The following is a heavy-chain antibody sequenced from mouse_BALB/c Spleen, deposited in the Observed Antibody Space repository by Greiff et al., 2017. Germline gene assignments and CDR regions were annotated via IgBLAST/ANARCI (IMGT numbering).Heavy chain of an antibody. CDR1: GFTFSSYG. V-gene: IGHV5-6*02. J-gene: IGHJ2*01. CDR3: ARHHYDYDDY. CDR2: ISSGGSYT. Sequence: DVMLVESGGDLVKPGGSLKLSCAASGFTFSSYGMSWVRQTPDKRLEWVATISSGGSYTYYPDSVKGRFTISRDNAKNTLYLQMSSLKSEDTAMYYCARHHYDYDDYWGQGTTLTVSS. D-gene: IGHD2-4*01.